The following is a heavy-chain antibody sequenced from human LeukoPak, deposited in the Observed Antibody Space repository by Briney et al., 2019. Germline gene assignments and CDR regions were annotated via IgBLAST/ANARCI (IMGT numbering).Heavy chain of an antibody. CDR1: GGSISSYY. Sequence: SETLSLTCTVSGGSISSYYWSCIRQPAGKVLEWIGRTYTSVTPNYNPSLKSRATLTVDTSKNQFSLKLSSVTAADTALIYLARSRIGFGGGYYFDYWGQGTLVTVSS. J-gene: IGHJ4*02. CDR2: TYTSVTP. D-gene: IGHD3-10*01. V-gene: IGHV4-4*07. CDR3: ARSRIGFGGGYYFDY.